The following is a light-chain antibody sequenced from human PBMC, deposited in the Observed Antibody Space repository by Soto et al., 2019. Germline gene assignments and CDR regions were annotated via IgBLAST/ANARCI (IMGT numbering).Light chain of an antibody. V-gene: IGKV3-20*01. CDR2: CAS. CDR3: QQYGSSGT. Sequence: EIVVTQSPGTLSLSPGERATLSCRASQSISNDHLAWYQQKPGQAPRLLIYCASNRATGIPDRFSGSGSGTDFTLTISRLEPEDFAVYYCQQYGSSGTFGQGTKVDIK. CDR1: QSISNDH. J-gene: IGKJ1*01.